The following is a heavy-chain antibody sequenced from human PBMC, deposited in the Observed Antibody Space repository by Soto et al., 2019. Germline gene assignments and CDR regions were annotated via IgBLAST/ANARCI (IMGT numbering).Heavy chain of an antibody. CDR3: ARGRGVFDA. D-gene: IGHD2-8*01. J-gene: IGHJ5*02. CDR1: GASLNDNY. CDR2: INHSGNT. Sequence: PSETLSLTCAVYGASLNDNYCTWLRQPPGKGLEWIGEINHSGNTNYNPSLRSRVTISIDTSKNQLSLNLRSVSAADTAVYYCARGRGVFDAWGKGT. V-gene: IGHV4-34*01.